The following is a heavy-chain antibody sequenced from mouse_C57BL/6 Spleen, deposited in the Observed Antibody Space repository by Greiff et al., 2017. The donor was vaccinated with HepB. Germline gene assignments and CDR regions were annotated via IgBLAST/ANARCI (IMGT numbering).Heavy chain of an antibody. Sequence: DVKLVESGGGLVKPGGSLKLSCAASGFTFSSYTMSWVRQTPEKRLEWVATISGGGGNTYYPDSVKGRFTISRDNAKNTLYLQMSSLRSEDTALYYCARRSDDYGYYFDYWGQGTTLTVSS. V-gene: IGHV5-9*01. CDR3: ARRSDDYGYYFDY. CDR2: ISGGGGNT. D-gene: IGHD2-4*01. CDR1: GFTFSSYT. J-gene: IGHJ2*01.